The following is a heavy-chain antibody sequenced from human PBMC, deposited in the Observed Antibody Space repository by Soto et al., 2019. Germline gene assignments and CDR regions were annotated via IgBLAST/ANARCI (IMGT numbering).Heavy chain of an antibody. CDR1: GFTVTNAW. D-gene: IGHD3-3*01. V-gene: IGHV3-15*01. CDR2: IKGKTEGGTT. CDR3: TTVPRGWRAPGG. Sequence: EVQLVGSGGGLVKPGGSLRLSCAASGFTVTNAWMSWVRQAPGKGLEWVGRIKGKTEGGTTDYAAPVRGRFTMSRGESSNTLYLQMNSLKTEDTAVYYCTTVPRGWRAPGGWGQGTLVTVSS. J-gene: IGHJ4*02.